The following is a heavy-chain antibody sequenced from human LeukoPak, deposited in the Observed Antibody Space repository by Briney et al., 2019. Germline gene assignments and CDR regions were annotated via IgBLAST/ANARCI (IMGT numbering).Heavy chain of an antibody. CDR2: ISSSSSYI. CDR3: ARDRFYDSSGYYLYNWFDP. D-gene: IGHD3-22*01. Sequence: GGSLRLSCAASGFTFSSYSMNWVRQAPGKGLEWVSSISSSSSYIYYADSVKGRFTISRDNAKNSLYLQMNSLRGEDTAVYYCARDRFYDSSGYYLYNWFDPWGQGTLVTVSS. J-gene: IGHJ5*02. V-gene: IGHV3-21*01. CDR1: GFTFSSYS.